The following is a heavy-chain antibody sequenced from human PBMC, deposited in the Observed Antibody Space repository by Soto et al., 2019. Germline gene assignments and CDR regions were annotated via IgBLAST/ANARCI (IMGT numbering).Heavy chain of an antibody. V-gene: IGHV4-59*02. CDR2: IYYIGAY. CDR3: ARTPETRDWLDP. D-gene: IGHD1-7*01. J-gene: IGHJ5*02. CDR1: GASVSSYY. Sequence: SEPLSLTCSVSGASVSSYYWSWVRQPPGKGLEWIGYIYYIGAYNYNPSLKSRVTISVDTSKNQFSLKLTSVTAADTAVYYCARTPETRDWLDPWGQGTLVTVSS.